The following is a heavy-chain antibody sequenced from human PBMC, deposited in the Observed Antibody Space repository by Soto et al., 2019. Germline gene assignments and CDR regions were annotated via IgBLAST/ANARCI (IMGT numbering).Heavy chain of an antibody. CDR2: FDPENDET. D-gene: IGHD2-2*02. Sequence: ASVKVSCKVSGFSLTALAMHWVRQAPGTGLERMGGFDPENDETLYSQKFQGRVAMTADTSTDTAYLELSSLRAEDMAVYYCARGPLYYFDYWGQGT. CDR3: ARGPLYYFDY. CDR1: GFSLTALA. V-gene: IGHV1-24*01. J-gene: IGHJ4*02.